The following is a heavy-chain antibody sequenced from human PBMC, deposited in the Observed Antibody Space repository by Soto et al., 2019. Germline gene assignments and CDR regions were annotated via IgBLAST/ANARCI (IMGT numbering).Heavy chain of an antibody. CDR1: GFTFSSYW. CDR2: INSDGSST. V-gene: IGHV3-74*01. Sequence: PGGSLRLSCAASGFTFSSYWMHWVRQAPGKGLVWVSRINSDGSSTGYADSVKGRFTISRDNAKNTLYLQMNSLRAEDTAVYYCAALAETYSSGWYNWFDPWGQGTLVTVSS. D-gene: IGHD6-19*01. CDR3: AALAETYSSGWYNWFDP. J-gene: IGHJ5*02.